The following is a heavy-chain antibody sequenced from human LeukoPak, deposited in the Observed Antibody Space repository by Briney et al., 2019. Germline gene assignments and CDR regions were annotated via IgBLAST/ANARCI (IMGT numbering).Heavy chain of an antibody. J-gene: IGHJ4*02. D-gene: IGHD6-19*01. CDR3: ARSPIQWLVRGEAPYYFDY. CDR1: GFTFSSYS. V-gene: IGHV3-48*01. Sequence: GGSLRLSCAASGFTFSSYSMNWVRQAPGKGLEWVSYINNSSSTIYYADSVKGRFTISRDNAKNSLYLQMNSLKAEDTAVYYCARSPIQWLVRGEAPYYFDYWGQGTLVTVSS. CDR2: INNSSSTI.